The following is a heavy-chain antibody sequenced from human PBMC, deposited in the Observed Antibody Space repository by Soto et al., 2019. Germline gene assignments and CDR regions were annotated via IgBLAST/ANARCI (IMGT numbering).Heavy chain of an antibody. D-gene: IGHD3-22*01. J-gene: IGHJ4*02. CDR3: ARALYYYDSSGYYFKSYYFDY. CDR1: GGSISSYY. Sequence: SETLSLTCTVSGGSISSYYWSWIRQPPGKGLEWIGYIYYSGSTNYNPSLKSRVTISVDTSKNQFSLKLSSVTAADTAVYYCARALYYYDSSGYYFKSYYFDYWGQGTLVTVS. V-gene: IGHV4-59*01. CDR2: IYYSGST.